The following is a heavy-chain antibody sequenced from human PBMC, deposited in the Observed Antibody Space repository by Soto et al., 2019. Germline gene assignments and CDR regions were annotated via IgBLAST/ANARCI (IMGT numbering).Heavy chain of an antibody. Sequence: PWGSLRLSCTASGFTFNNYDMHWFRQATGKGLEWLSGIGAAGDTYYPGAVNGRFTISRDNARNSLYLQMNSLSAADTAVYYCVRGVLGPGDYYYGMDVWGQGTTVTVSS. J-gene: IGHJ6*02. D-gene: IGHD2-8*02. V-gene: IGHV3-13*01. CDR2: IGAAGDT. CDR3: VRGVLGPGDYYYGMDV. CDR1: GFTFNNYD.